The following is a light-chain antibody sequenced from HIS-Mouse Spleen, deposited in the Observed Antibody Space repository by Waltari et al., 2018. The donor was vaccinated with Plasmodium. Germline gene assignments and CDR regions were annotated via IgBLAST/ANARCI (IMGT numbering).Light chain of an antibody. CDR2: EDS. V-gene: IGLV3-10*01. CDR3: YSTDSSGNHRV. J-gene: IGLJ3*02. Sequence: SYELTQPPSVSVSPGQTARITCSGDALPKKYAYWYQQKPGHAPVLVIYEDSKRPSGIPERFSGSSSGTMATLTSSGAQVEDEADYYCYSTDSSGNHRVFGGGTKLTVL. CDR1: ALPKKY.